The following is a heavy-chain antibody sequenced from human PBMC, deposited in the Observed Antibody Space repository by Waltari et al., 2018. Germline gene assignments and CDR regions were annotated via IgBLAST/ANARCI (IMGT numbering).Heavy chain of an antibody. Sequence: QVQLVQSGAEVKKPGASVKVSCKASGYTFTGYYMNWVRQAHGQGLEWMEWINPNSGGTNNAQKFQGRVTMTRDTSISTAYMELSRLRSDDTAVYYCARVGPVGASDYWGQGTLVTVSS. V-gene: IGHV1-2*02. CDR2: INPNSGGT. CDR3: ARVGPVGASDY. J-gene: IGHJ4*02. D-gene: IGHD1-26*01. CDR1: GYTFTGYY.